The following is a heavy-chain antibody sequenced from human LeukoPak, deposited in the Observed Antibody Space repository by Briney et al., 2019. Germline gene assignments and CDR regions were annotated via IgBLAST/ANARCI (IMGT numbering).Heavy chain of an antibody. V-gene: IGHV3-7*01. CDR3: ARGRWAPFDC. J-gene: IGHJ4*02. CDR2: IKQGGSEK. CDR1: GFTSSDYW. Sequence: GGSLRLSCAASGFTSSDYWMHWVRQAPGKGLEWVANIKQGGSEKNYVASVKGRFTISRDNAKNSLYLQMNSLRAEDTALYYCARGRWAPFDCWGQGTLVTVSS. D-gene: IGHD6-13*01.